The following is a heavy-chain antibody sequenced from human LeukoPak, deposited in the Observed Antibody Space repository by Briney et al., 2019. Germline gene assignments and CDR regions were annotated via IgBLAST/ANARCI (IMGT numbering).Heavy chain of an antibody. V-gene: IGHV1-2*06. D-gene: IGHD2-2*02. J-gene: IGHJ5*02. Sequence: EASVKVSCKASGGTFSSYAISWVRQAPGQGLEWMGRINPNSGGTNYAQKFQGRVTMTRDTSISTAYMELSRLRSDDTAVYYCARDNTLSWGQGTLVTVSS. CDR1: GGTFSSYA. CDR2: INPNSGGT. CDR3: ARDNTLS.